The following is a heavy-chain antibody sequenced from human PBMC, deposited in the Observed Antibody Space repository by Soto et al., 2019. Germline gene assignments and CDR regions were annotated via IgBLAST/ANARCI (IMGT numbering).Heavy chain of an antibody. D-gene: IGHD5-12*01. V-gene: IGHV2-5*02. Sequence: SGPTLVKPTQTLTLTCTFSGFSLSTSGVGVGWIRQPPGKALEWLALIYWDDDKRYSPSLKSRLTITKDTSKNQVVLKMTNMEPVDTATYYCAHMTNSGYDFWSWGFDYWGQGTLVTVSS. CDR1: GFSLSTSGVG. CDR2: IYWDDDK. CDR3: AHMTNSGYDFWSWGFDY. J-gene: IGHJ4*02.